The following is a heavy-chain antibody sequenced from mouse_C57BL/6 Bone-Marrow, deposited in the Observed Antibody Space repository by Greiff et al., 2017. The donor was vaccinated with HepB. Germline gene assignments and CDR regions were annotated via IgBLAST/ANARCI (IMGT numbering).Heavy chain of an antibody. CDR3: ARTLGYFDY. CDR1: GYTFTDYY. Sequence: EVQLQQSGPELVKPGASVKISCKASGYTFTDYYMNWVKQSHGKSLEWIGDINPNNGGTSYNQKFKGKATLTVDKSSSTAYMELRSLTSEDSAVYYCARTLGYFDYRGQGTTLTVSS. V-gene: IGHV1-26*01. CDR2: INPNNGGT. D-gene: IGHD4-1*01. J-gene: IGHJ2*01.